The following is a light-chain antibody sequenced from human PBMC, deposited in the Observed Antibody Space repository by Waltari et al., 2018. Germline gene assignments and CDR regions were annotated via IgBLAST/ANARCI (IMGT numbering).Light chain of an antibody. Sequence: SSELTQDPAVSVALGQTVRTTWQGEILRVSYPNWCQQKPGQAPLLVTYGKNNRPSGIPDRFSASTSGSTASLTITGAQAEDEAHYYCSSRDSSGDVIFGGGTKLTVL. CDR1: ILRVSY. V-gene: IGLV3-19*01. J-gene: IGLJ2*01. CDR3: SSRDSSGDVI. CDR2: GKN.